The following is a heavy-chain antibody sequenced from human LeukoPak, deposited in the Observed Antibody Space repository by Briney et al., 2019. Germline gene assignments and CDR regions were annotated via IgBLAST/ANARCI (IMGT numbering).Heavy chain of an antibody. Sequence: GESLKISCKGSEYSFTSYWIGWVRQMPGKGLEWMGIIYPGDSDTRYSPSFQGQVTISADKPISTAYLQWSSLKASDTAMYYCTRPSGTYYYGMDVWGQGTTVTVSS. CDR2: IYPGDSDT. D-gene: IGHD1-26*01. V-gene: IGHV5-51*01. CDR1: EYSFTSYW. J-gene: IGHJ6*02. CDR3: TRPSGTYYYGMDV.